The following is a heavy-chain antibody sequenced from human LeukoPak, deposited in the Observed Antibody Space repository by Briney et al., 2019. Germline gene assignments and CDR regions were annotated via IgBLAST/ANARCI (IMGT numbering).Heavy chain of an antibody. CDR3: ARRFGELLNYMDV. CDR2: ISYDGSSK. Sequence: PGRSLRLSCAASGFTFSSYAMHWVRQAPGKGLEWVAVISYDGSSKYYADSVKGRFTISRDNSKNTLYLQMNSLRAEDTAVYYCARRFGELLNYMDVWGKGTTVTVSS. V-gene: IGHV3-30-3*01. D-gene: IGHD3-10*01. CDR1: GFTFSSYA. J-gene: IGHJ6*03.